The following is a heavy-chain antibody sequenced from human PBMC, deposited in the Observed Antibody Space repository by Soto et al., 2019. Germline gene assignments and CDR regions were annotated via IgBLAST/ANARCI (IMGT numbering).Heavy chain of an antibody. V-gene: IGHV3-49*03. CDR1: GFTFGDYA. D-gene: IGHD2-2*02. J-gene: IGHJ5*02. CDR3: TKYCSSTSCYTLANWFDP. Sequence: PGGSLRLSCTASGFTFGDYAMSWFRQAPGKGLEWVGFIRSKAYGGTTEYAASVKGRFTISRDDSKSIAYLQMNSLKTEDTAVYYCTKYCSSTSCYTLANWFDPWGQGTLVTVSS. CDR2: IRSKAYGGTT.